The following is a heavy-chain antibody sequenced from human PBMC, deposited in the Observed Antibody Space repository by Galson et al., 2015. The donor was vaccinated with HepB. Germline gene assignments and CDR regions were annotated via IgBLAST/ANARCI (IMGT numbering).Heavy chain of an antibody. D-gene: IGHD3-3*01. CDR3: ARPLRFLPEDAFDI. CDR1: GFTFSSYS. J-gene: IGHJ3*02. Sequence: SLRLSCAASGFTFSSYSMNWVRQAPGKGLEWVSYISSSSSTIYYADSVKGRFTISRDNAKNSLYLQMNSLRAEDTAVYYCARPLRFLPEDAFDIWGQGTMVTVSS. V-gene: IGHV3-48*01. CDR2: ISSSSSTI.